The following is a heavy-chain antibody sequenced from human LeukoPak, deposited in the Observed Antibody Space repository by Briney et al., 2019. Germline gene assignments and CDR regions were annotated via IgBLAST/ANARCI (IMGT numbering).Heavy chain of an antibody. J-gene: IGHJ3*02. V-gene: IGHV3-74*01. Sequence: GGSLRLSCAASGFTFSSYWMHWVRQAPGKGLGWVSRINTDGSSRNYADSVKGRFTISRDNAKNTLYLQMNSLRAEDTAVYFCARDRGYNAFDIWGQGTMVTVSS. CDR1: GFTFSSYW. CDR2: INTDGSSR. D-gene: IGHD3-16*02. CDR3: ARDRGYNAFDI.